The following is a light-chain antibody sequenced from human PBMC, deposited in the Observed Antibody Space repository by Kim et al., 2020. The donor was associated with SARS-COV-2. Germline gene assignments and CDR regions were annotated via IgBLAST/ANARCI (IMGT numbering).Light chain of an antibody. CDR1: QSVSSY. J-gene: IGKJ1*01. V-gene: IGKV3-11*01. CDR2: DAS. Sequence: PPGERATLPCRASQSVSSYLAWYQQKPGQAPRLLIYDASNRATGIPARFSGSGSGTDFTLTISSLEPEDCAVYYCQLRSNWPPWTFGQGTKVDIK. CDR3: QLRSNWPPWT.